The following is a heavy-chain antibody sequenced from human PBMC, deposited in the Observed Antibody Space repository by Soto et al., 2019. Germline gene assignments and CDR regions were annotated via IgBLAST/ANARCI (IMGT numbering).Heavy chain of an antibody. CDR3: ARSRAPGASDAFDI. CDR1: GYTFTRHY. Sequence: SVKVSCKASGYTFTRHYIYWVRQAPGEGLQWMGFINPSGGSPVYPQKFQGTVTMTSDTSTTTVYMELSSLRSEDTGVYYCARSRAPGASDAFDIWGQGTMVNVSS. V-gene: IGHV1-46*01. J-gene: IGHJ3*02. CDR2: INPSGGSP. D-gene: IGHD2-8*02.